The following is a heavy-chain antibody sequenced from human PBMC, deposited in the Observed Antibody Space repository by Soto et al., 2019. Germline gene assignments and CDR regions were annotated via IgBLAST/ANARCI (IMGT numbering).Heavy chain of an antibody. D-gene: IGHD3-16*01. V-gene: IGHV3-30*18. Sequence: QVQLVESGGGVVQPGRSLRVSCAASGFTFSSYGMHWVRQAPGKGLEWVAIISYDGSDKYYADSVKGRFTISRDNSKNTLYLQMNRLRGVDTAVYYFAKNPGSDAWGLEGYCDSWGEGTLVTVSS. CDR2: ISYDGSDK. CDR1: GFTFSSYG. CDR3: AKNPGSDAWGLEGYCDS. J-gene: IGHJ4*02.